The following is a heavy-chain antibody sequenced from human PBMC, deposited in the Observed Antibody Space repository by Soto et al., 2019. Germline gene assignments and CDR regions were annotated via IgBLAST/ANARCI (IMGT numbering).Heavy chain of an antibody. Sequence: PSETLSLTCTVSGGSISSYYWSWSRQPPGKGLEWIGYIYYSGSTNYNPSLKSRVTISVDTSKNQFSLKLSSVTAADTAVYYCARYGGYCSSTSCYFAEYFQHWSQGTLVTVS. D-gene: IGHD2-2*01. V-gene: IGHV4-59*08. J-gene: IGHJ1*01. CDR1: GGSISSYY. CDR3: ARYGGYCSSTSCYFAEYFQH. CDR2: IYYSGST.